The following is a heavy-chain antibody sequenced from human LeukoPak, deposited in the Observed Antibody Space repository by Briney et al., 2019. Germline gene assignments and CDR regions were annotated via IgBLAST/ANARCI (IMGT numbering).Heavy chain of an antibody. D-gene: IGHD2-2*01. J-gene: IGHJ4*02. Sequence: SETLSLTCTVSGGSISSYYWSWIRQPPGKGLEWIEYIYYSGSTNYNPSLKSRVTISVDTSKNQFSLKLSSVTAADTAVYYCASSAVVPAAPFDYWGQGTLVTVSS. CDR2: IYYSGST. CDR1: GGSISSYY. V-gene: IGHV4-59*08. CDR3: ASSAVVPAAPFDY.